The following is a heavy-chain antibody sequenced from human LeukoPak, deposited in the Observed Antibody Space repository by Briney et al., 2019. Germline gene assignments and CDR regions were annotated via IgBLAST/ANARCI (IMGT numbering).Heavy chain of an antibody. D-gene: IGHD1-26*01. Sequence: TSETLSLTCTVSGGSVSSGSYYWSWIRQPPGKGLEWIGYIYYSGSTNYNPSLKSRVTISVDTSKNQFSLKLSSVTAADTAVYYCARQSGLLKIDYWGQGTLVTVSS. CDR2: IYYSGST. CDR1: GGSVSSGSYY. CDR3: ARQSGLLKIDY. J-gene: IGHJ4*02. V-gene: IGHV4-61*01.